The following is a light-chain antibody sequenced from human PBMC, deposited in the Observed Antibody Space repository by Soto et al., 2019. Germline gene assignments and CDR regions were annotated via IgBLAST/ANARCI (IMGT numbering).Light chain of an antibody. Sequence: DIQMTQSPSSLSASVGDRVTITCRASQGINHYLAWFQQKPGKVPKLLIYATSTLQSGVPSRFSGSGSGTDFTLTISCLQSEDFATYYCQQYYSYPITFGQGTRLEIK. CDR2: ATS. CDR3: QQYYSYPIT. J-gene: IGKJ5*01. V-gene: IGKV1-27*01. CDR1: QGINHY.